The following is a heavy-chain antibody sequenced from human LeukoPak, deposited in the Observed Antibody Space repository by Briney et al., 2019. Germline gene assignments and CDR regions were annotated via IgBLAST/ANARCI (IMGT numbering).Heavy chain of an antibody. J-gene: IGHJ5*02. CDR2: INRDGSQK. V-gene: IGHV3-7*01. CDR3: ARESGIAAALDL. CDR1: GFSLSAYW. D-gene: IGHD6-13*01. Sequence: SGGSLRLSCAASGFSLSAYWMTWVRQAPGKGLEWVANINRDGSQKNHVDSVKGRFTISRDNAKNSLYLQMNSLRAEDTAVYYCARESGIAAALDLWGQGTLVTVSS.